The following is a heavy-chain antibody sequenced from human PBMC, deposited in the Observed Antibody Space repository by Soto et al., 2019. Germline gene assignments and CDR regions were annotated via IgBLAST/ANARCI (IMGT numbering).Heavy chain of an antibody. CDR3: ARGQVEITMIVAPNWFAP. D-gene: IGHD3-22*01. CDR2: IIPILGIA. Sequence: SVKVSCKASGGTFSSYTISWVRQAPGQGLEWMGRIIPILGIANYAQKFQGRVTITADKSTSTAYMELSSLRSEDTAVYYCARGQVEITMIVAPNWFAPWGQGTLVTVPS. J-gene: IGHJ5*02. V-gene: IGHV1-69*02. CDR1: GGTFSSYT.